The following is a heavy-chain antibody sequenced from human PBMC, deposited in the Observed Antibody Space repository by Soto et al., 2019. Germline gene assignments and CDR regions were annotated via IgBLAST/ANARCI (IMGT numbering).Heavy chain of an antibody. CDR3: ARSAPFYCSSTSCYTGIGYYYGMDV. Sequence: QVQLVQSGAEVKKPGASVKVSCKASGYTFTSYGISWVRQAPGQGLEWMGWISAYNGNTNYAQKLQGRVTMTTDTSTSTAYMELRSLRSDDTAVYYWARSAPFYCSSTSCYTGIGYYYGMDVWGQGTTVTVSS. CDR1: GYTFTSYG. V-gene: IGHV1-18*04. D-gene: IGHD2-2*02. CDR2: ISAYNGNT. J-gene: IGHJ6*02.